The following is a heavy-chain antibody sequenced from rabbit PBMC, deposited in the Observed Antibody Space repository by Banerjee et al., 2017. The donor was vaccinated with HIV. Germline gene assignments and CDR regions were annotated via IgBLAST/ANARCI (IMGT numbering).Heavy chain of an antibody. V-gene: IGHV1S47*01. D-gene: IGHD1-1*01. CDR3: VRGSISGTDYNL. CDR1: GIDFSRCG. CDR2: IYPDDDST. J-gene: IGHJ4*01. Sequence: QQQLEESGGGLVKPEGSLTLSCKASGIDFSRCGISWVRQAPGKGLEWIACIYPDDDSTDYASWVSGRFTISLDNAQTTVYLQLNSLTAADTATYFCVRGSISGTDYNLCGPRTLVTVS.